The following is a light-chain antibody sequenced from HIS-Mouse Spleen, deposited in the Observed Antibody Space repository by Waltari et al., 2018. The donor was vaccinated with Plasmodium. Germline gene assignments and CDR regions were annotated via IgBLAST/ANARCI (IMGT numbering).Light chain of an antibody. V-gene: IGLV2-11*01. CDR2: DVS. CDR1: SSDVGGYNY. CDR3: CSYAGSYTLV. J-gene: IGLJ2*01. Sequence: PGQSVTISCTGTSSDVGGYNYVSWYLQHPGKAPKLMIYDVSKRPSGVPDRFSGSKSGNTASLTISGLQAEDEADYYCCSYAGSYTLVFGGGTKLTVL.